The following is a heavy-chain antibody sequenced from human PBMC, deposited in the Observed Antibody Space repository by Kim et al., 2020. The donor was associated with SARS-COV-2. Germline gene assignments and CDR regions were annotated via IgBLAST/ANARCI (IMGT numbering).Heavy chain of an antibody. J-gene: IGHJ4*02. CDR3: ARAGSWYSGYYFDY. D-gene: IGHD6-13*01. V-gene: IGHV4-34*13. Sequence: NHTPKSQVTIAVDTSKTQFSLNLSSVTAADTAVYYCARAGSWYSGYYFDYWGQGTLVTVSS.